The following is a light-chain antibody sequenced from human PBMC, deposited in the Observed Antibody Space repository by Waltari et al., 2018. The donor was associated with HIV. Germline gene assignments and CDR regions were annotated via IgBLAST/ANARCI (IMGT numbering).Light chain of an antibody. CDR3: QQYDNLPLT. CDR1: QDISNY. J-gene: IGKJ4*01. CDR2: GAS. V-gene: IGKV1-33*01. Sequence: IQMTQSPSSLSASVGDRVTITCQASQDISNYLSWNQHKPGKAPRVLIYGASNLETGVPSRFSGGGSGTEFTFSISSLQPEDIGTYYCQQYDNLPLTFGGGTKVEIK.